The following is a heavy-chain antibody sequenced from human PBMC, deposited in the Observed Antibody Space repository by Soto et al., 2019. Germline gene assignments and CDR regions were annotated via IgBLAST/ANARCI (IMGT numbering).Heavy chain of an antibody. J-gene: IGHJ4*02. D-gene: IGHD6-19*01. V-gene: IGHV4-31*03. Sequence: SETLSLTCSVSGGSISSGVYYWSWIRQHPGKGLEWIGYIYYSGSTYYNPSLKSRVTISVDKSENQFSLKLSSVTAADTAVYYCARGWQWLVPYWGQGILVTVSS. CDR2: IYYSGST. CDR1: GGSISSGVYY. CDR3: ARGWQWLVPY.